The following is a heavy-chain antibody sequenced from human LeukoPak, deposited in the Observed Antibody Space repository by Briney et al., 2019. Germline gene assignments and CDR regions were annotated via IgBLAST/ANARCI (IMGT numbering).Heavy chain of an antibody. CDR2: VSGSSGSA. J-gene: IGHJ4*02. CDR1: GFTFSSYA. Sequence: GGSLRLSCAASGFTFSSYAMSWVRRAPGKGLEWVSAVSGSSGSAYYADSVKGRFTISRDNSKNTLYLQMNSLRAEDTAVYYCARRSGDSSGWFDYWGRGTLVTVSS. D-gene: IGHD6-19*01. CDR3: ARRSGDSSGWFDY. V-gene: IGHV3-23*01.